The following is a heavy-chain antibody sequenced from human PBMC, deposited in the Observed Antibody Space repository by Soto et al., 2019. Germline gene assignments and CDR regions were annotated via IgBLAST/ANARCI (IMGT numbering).Heavy chain of an antibody. CDR1: GFSLSGYG. Sequence: GGSLRLSCEVSGFSLSGYGMHWVRQAPGKGLEWVAVIWYDGTTKNYADSVKGRFTISRDSSKNTVYLQMDSLRAEDTAVYYCARDQLYYNDISGRPLNAFDVWGQGTMVTVSS. CDR2: IWYDGTTK. J-gene: IGHJ3*01. CDR3: ARDQLYYNDISGRPLNAFDV. V-gene: IGHV3-33*01. D-gene: IGHD3-22*01.